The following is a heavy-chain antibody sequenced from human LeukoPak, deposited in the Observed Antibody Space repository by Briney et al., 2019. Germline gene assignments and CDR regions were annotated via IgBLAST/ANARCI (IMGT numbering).Heavy chain of an antibody. CDR2: IYSGGST. CDR1: GFTVSSNY. CDR3: ARGLRYFGWLFHPSYYFDY. J-gene: IGHJ4*02. D-gene: IGHD3-9*01. Sequence: GGSLRLSCAASGFTVSSNYMSWVRQAPGKGLEWVSVIYSGGSTYYADSVKGRFTISRDNSKNTLYLQMNSLRAEDTAVYYCARGLRYFGWLFHPSYYFDYWGQGTLVTVSS. V-gene: IGHV3-66*01.